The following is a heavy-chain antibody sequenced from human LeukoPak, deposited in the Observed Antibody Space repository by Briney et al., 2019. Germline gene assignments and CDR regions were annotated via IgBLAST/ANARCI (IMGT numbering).Heavy chain of an antibody. V-gene: IGHV5-51*01. Sequence: GESLKISCQGSGYTFTNFWIGWVRQTPGKGLEWMGIILHYASDTRYSPSFQGQVTISADMSIRTAYLQWSSLKASDTAMYYCARSPGGSWFDSWGQGTLVTVSS. CDR1: GYTFTNFW. D-gene: IGHD3-16*01. J-gene: IGHJ5*01. CDR2: ILHYASDT. CDR3: ARSPGGSWFDS.